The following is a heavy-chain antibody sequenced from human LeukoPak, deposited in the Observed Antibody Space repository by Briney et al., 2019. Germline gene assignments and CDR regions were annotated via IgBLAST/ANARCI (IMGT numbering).Heavy chain of an antibody. J-gene: IGHJ4*02. CDR2: VSYSGTT. Sequence: PSETLSLTCTVSGGSISSSSRFWGWIRQPPGKGLEWIGSVSYSGTTYYNPSLKSRVTISQDTSKNQFSLKLSSVTAADTAVYYCASRIMRPWELLGTLPHYWGQGTLVTVSS. D-gene: IGHD1-26*01. CDR1: GGSISSSSRF. V-gene: IGHV4-39*07. CDR3: ASRIMRPWELLGTLPHY.